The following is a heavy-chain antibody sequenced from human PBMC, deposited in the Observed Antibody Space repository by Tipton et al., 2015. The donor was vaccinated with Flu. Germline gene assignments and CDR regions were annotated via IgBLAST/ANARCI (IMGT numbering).Heavy chain of an antibody. V-gene: IGHV3-48*03. J-gene: IGHJ4*02. D-gene: IGHD7-27*01. CDR2: ISSSGNTI. CDR3: ATLTGDDY. CDR1: GFTFSSYE. Sequence: SLRLSCAASGFTFSSYEMNWVRQAPGKGLEWVSYISSSGNTISYADSVRGRFTTSRDNTKKSLYLQLNSLRAEDTAIYYCATLTGDDYWGQGILVTVSS.